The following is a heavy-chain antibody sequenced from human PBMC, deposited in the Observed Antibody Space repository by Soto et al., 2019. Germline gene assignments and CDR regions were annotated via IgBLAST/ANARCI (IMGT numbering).Heavy chain of an antibody. Sequence: GGSLRLSCAASGFTFSSYAMSWVRQAPGKGLEWVSAISGSGGSTYYADSVKGRFTISRDNSKNTLYLQMNSLRAEDTAVYYCAKVSEGYCSSTTCTRNAGGWLGYLQHWGQGTLVTVSS. CDR2: ISGSGGST. CDR3: AKVSEGYCSSTTCTRNAGGWLGYLQH. J-gene: IGHJ1*01. CDR1: GFTFSSYA. V-gene: IGHV3-23*01. D-gene: IGHD2-2*01.